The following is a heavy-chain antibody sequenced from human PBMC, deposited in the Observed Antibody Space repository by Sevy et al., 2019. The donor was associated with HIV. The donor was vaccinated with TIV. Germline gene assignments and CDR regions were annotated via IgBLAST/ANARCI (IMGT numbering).Heavy chain of an antibody. CDR3: ARENGLYGDYVFGLDY. CDR1: GFTFSSYS. CDR2: ISSSSSYI. J-gene: IGHJ4*02. V-gene: IGHV3-21*01. Sequence: GGSLRLSCAASGFTFSSYSMNWVRQAPGKGLEWVSSISSSSSYIYYADSVKGRFTISRDNAKNSLYLQMNSLRAEDTAEYYCARENGLYGDYVFGLDYWGQGTLVTVSS. D-gene: IGHD4-17*01.